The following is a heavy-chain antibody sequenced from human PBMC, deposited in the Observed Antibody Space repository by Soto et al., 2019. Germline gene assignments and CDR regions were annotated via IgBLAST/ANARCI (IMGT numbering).Heavy chain of an antibody. D-gene: IGHD6-13*01. CDR3: AKAGPYNSSGWYLDQYFQH. J-gene: IGHJ1*01. CDR2: ISGSGGRT. Sequence: EVQLLESGGGLVQPGGSLRLSCAASGFTFSSYAMSWVRQAPGKGLEWVSAISGSGGRTYYADSVKGRFTISRDNYKNTLYLQMNSLRVDDTAVYYCAKAGPYNSSGWYLDQYFQHWGQGNLVTV. V-gene: IGHV3-23*01. CDR1: GFTFSSYA.